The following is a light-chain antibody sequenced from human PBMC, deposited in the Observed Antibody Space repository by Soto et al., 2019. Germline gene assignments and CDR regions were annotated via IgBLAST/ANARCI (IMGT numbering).Light chain of an antibody. Sequence: EMVMTRSRVIVSVSKGERGTLSCRASQSTSSPLVWYHHKAGQAPRLLIYRASSSATGIPDRFSGGGSGTDFTLTISRLEPEDFAVYYCQQFSSYPLTFGGGTKVDIK. CDR3: QQFSSYPLT. J-gene: IGKJ4*01. V-gene: IGKV3-20*01. CDR2: RAS. CDR1: QSTSSPL.